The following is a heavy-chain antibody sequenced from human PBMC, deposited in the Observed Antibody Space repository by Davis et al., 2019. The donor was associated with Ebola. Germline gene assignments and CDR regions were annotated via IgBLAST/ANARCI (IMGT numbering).Heavy chain of an antibody. V-gene: IGHV1-69*13. CDR2: IIPVFGIP. Sequence: SVKVSCKASGGTFSSYAISWVRQAPGQGLDWMGEIIPVFGIPKYAQKFQGRVTITADESTSTAYMELSSLRSEDTAVYYCARDRYSDGSGYFFEQSRWGQGTLVTVSS. CDR1: GGTFSSYA. CDR3: ARDRYSDGSGYFFEQSR. J-gene: IGHJ4*02. D-gene: IGHD3-22*01.